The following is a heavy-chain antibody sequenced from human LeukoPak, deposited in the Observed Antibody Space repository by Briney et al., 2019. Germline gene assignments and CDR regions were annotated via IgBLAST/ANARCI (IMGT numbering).Heavy chain of an antibody. Sequence: SETLSLTCTVSGGSISSSSYYWGWIRQPPGKGLEWIGSIYYSGSTYYNPSLRSRVTISVDTSKNQFSLKLSSVTAADTAVYYCARDYRGLIAAAGKNWFDPWGQGTLVTVSS. J-gene: IGHJ5*02. V-gene: IGHV4-39*07. CDR2: IYYSGST. D-gene: IGHD6-13*01. CDR3: ARDYRGLIAAAGKNWFDP. CDR1: GGSISSSSYY.